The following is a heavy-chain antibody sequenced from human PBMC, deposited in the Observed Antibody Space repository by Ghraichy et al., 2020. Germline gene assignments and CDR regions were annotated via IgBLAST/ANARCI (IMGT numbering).Heavy chain of an antibody. V-gene: IGHV4-39*01. CDR2: IYYSGST. Sequence: SETLSLTCTVSGGSISSSSYYWGWIRQPPGKGLEWIGSIYYSGSTYYKPSLKSRVTISVDTSKNQFSLKLSSVTAADTAVYYCARHDSSGYYLFDYWGQGTLVTVSS. J-gene: IGHJ4*02. D-gene: IGHD3-22*01. CDR3: ARHDSSGYYLFDY. CDR1: GGSISSSSYY.